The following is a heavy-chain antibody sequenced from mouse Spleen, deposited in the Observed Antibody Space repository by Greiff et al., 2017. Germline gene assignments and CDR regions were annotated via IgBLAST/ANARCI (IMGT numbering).Heavy chain of an antibody. CDR3: ARGGKPYDYDGYYFDY. CDR1: GFTFSSYG. J-gene: IGHJ2*01. V-gene: IGHV5-6-3*01. Sequence: EVKVVESGGGLVQPGGSLKLSCAASGFTFSSYGMSWVRQTPDKRLELVATINSNGGSTYYPDSVKGRFTISRDNAKNTLYLQMSSLKSEDTAMYYCARGGKPYDYDGYYFDYWGQGTTLTVSS. CDR2: INSNGGST. D-gene: IGHD2-4*01.